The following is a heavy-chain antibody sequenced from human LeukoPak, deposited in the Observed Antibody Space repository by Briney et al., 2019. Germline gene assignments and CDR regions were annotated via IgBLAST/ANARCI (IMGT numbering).Heavy chain of an antibody. CDR2: LSGSGGST. D-gene: IGHD1-14*01. V-gene: IGHV3-23*01. Sequence: GGSLRLSCAASGFTFSSSAMSWVRQAPGKGLEWVSALSGSGGSTYYADSVKGRFTISRDNSKNTLYLQMNSLRAEDTAVYYCASEDRYTSYYYYGMDVWGQGTTVTVSS. CDR1: GFTFSSSA. CDR3: ASEDRYTSYYYYGMDV. J-gene: IGHJ6*02.